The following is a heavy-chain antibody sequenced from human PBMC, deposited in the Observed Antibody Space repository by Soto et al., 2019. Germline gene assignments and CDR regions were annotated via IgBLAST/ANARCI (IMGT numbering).Heavy chain of an antibody. J-gene: IGHJ6*02. V-gene: IGHV3-30*18. Sequence: QVQLVESGGGVVQPGRSLRLSCAASGFTFSSYGMHWVRQAPGKGLEWVAVISYDGSNKYYADSVKGRFTISRDNSKNTLYLQMSSLRAEDTAVCYSVKDGSSGWPYYYGMDVWGQGTTVTVSS. D-gene: IGHD6-19*01. CDR3: VKDGSSGWPYYYGMDV. CDR1: GFTFSSYG. CDR2: ISYDGSNK.